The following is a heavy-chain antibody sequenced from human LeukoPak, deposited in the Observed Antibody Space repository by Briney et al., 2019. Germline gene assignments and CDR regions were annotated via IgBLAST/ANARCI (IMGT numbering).Heavy chain of an antibody. CDR1: GFTFSSYG. CDR3: AKYDSSGSFDY. D-gene: IGHD3-22*01. CDR2: ISYDGSNK. V-gene: IGHV3-30*18. Sequence: PGGSLRLSCAASGFTFSSYGMHWVRQAPGKGLEWVAVISYDGSNKYYADSVKGRFTISRDNSKNTLYLQMNSLRAEDTAVYYCAKYDSSGSFDYWGQGTLVTVSS. J-gene: IGHJ4*02.